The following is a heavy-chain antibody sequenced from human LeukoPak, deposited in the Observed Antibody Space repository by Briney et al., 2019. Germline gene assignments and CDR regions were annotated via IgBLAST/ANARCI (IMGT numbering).Heavy chain of an antibody. CDR1: GDSINRNSNY. V-gene: IGHV4-39*01. D-gene: IGHD3-10*01. CDR2: IYYSSSY. Sequence: SETLSLTCIVSGDSINRNSNYWGWLRQPTGRELEWIGSIYYSSSYYYNPSLKSPITISTAASKNRFSLMLSSVTATDTAVYYCARHGFFYASGPLFDYWGQGILVTVSS. J-gene: IGHJ4*02. CDR3: ARHGFFYASGPLFDY.